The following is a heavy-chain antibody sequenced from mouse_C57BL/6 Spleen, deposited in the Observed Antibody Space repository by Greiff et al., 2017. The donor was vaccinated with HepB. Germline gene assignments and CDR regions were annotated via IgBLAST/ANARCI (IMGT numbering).Heavy chain of an antibody. CDR1: GYTFTSYG. CDR3: ARSTMVTNYFDY. CDR2: IYPRSGNT. J-gene: IGHJ2*01. D-gene: IGHD2-2*01. V-gene: IGHV1-81*01. Sequence: VQGVESGAELARPGASVKLSCKASGYTFTSYGISWVKQRTGQGLEWIGEIYPRSGNTYYNEKFKGKATLTADKSSSTAYMELRSLTSEDSAVYFCARSTMVTNYFDYWGQGTTLTVSS.